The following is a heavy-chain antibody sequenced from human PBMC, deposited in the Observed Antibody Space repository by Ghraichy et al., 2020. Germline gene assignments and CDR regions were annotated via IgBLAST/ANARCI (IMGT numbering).Heavy chain of an antibody. CDR1: GGSVSSGSYY. J-gene: IGHJ5*02. Sequence: SETLSLTCTVSGGSVSSGSYYWSWIRQPPGKGLEWIGYIYYSGSTNYNPSLKSRVTISVDTSKNQFSLNLNSVTAADTAVYYCARDGGRDWFDPWGQGTLVTVSS. CDR3: ARDGGRDWFDP. D-gene: IGHD3-16*01. CDR2: IYYSGST. V-gene: IGHV4-61*01.